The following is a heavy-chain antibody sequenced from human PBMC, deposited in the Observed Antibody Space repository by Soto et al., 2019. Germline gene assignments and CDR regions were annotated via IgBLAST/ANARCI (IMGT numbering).Heavy chain of an antibody. D-gene: IGHD2-2*01. CDR1: GFTFSSYS. CDR2: ISSSSSYI. J-gene: IGHJ6*02. Sequence: PGGSLRLSCAASGFTFSSYSMNWVRQAPGKGLEWVSSISSSSSYIYYADSVKGRFTISRDNAKNSLYLQMNSLRAEDTAVYYCARWAPDQLLSDYYYGMDVWGQGTTVTVSS. V-gene: IGHV3-21*01. CDR3: ARWAPDQLLSDYYYGMDV.